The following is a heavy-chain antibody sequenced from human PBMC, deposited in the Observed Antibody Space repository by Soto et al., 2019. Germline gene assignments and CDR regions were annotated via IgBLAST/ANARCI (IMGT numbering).Heavy chain of an antibody. Sequence: SGPTLVNPTQTLTLTCTFSGFSLSTGGVGVGWIRQPPGKALEWLALIYWDDDKRYGPSLKSRLTVTKDTSKNQVVLTMTNMDPVDTATYYCAHSRCGGDCLRSYSSHYYYGMDVWGQGTTVTVSS. CDR2: IYWDDDK. CDR1: GFSLSTGGVG. J-gene: IGHJ6*02. V-gene: IGHV2-5*05. D-gene: IGHD2-21*02. CDR3: AHSRCGGDCLRSYSSHYYYGMDV.